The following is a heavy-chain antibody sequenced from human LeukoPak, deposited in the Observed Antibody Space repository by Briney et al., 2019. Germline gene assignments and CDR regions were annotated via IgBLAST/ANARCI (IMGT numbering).Heavy chain of an antibody. CDR1: GYTFTGYY. Sequence: ASVRVSCTASGYTFTGYYIHWVRQAPGQGLEWMGWINPNSGVTNYAQNFQGRVTMTRDTSISTAYMELSRLTSDDTAVYYCARRGAVPVEYLQYWGQGTLVTVSS. V-gene: IGHV1-2*02. CDR3: ARRGAVPVEYLQY. D-gene: IGHD6-19*01. CDR2: INPNSGVT. J-gene: IGHJ1*01.